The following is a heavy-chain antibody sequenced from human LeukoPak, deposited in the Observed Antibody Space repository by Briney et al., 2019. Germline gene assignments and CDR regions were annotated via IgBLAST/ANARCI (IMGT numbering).Heavy chain of an antibody. Sequence: PGGSLRLSCAASGFTFSSYTMSWVRQAPGKGLEWVSAISGSGGSTYYADSVKGRFTISRDNSKNTLYLQMDSLRVEDTAVYYCARSIRGDSSGRYDTLDVWGQGTVATVSS. J-gene: IGHJ3*01. CDR3: ARSIRGDSSGRYDTLDV. CDR1: GFTFSSYT. V-gene: IGHV3-23*01. CDR2: ISGSGGST. D-gene: IGHD3-22*01.